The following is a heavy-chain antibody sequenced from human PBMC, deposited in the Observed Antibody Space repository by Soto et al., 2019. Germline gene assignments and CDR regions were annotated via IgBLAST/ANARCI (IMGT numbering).Heavy chain of an antibody. D-gene: IGHD6-13*01. CDR1: XFTVXXYH. V-gene: IGHV3-66*01. CDR2: LFSGGDT. J-gene: IGHJ4*02. CDR3: ARAYGATWYFFGY. Sequence: GGSLRLSCAASXFTVXXYHVSWVRQAPGKGLEWVAVLFSGGDTKYGDSMKGRVTLSRDNSKNTLYLQMNNVRAEDTAVYYCARAYGATWYFFGYWGQGSMVTVSS.